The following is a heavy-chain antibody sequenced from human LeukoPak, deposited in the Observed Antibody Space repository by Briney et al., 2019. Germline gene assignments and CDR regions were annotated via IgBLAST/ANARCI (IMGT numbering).Heavy chain of an antibody. J-gene: IGHJ3*02. CDR2: IYHSGST. CDR1: GGSISSGGYS. V-gene: IGHV4-30-2*01. CDR3: ARVVPAPFDAFDI. D-gene: IGHD2-2*01. Sequence: KPSETLSLTCAVSGGSISSGGYSWSWIRQPPGKGLEWIGYIYHSGSTYYNPSLKSRVTISVDRSKNQFSLKLSSVTAADTAVYYCARVVPAPFDAFDIWGQGTTVTVSS.